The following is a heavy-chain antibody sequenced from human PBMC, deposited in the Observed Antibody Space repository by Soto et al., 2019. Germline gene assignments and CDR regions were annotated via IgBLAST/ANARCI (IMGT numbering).Heavy chain of an antibody. D-gene: IGHD3-10*01. Sequence: GGSLRLSCAASGFTFSSYEMNWVRQAPGKGLEWVSYISSSGSTIYYADSVKGRFTISRDNAKNSLYLQMNSPRAEDTAVYYCARVWNYYYYGMDVWGQGTTVTVSS. CDR1: GFTFSSYE. J-gene: IGHJ6*02. V-gene: IGHV3-48*03. CDR2: ISSSGSTI. CDR3: ARVWNYYYYGMDV.